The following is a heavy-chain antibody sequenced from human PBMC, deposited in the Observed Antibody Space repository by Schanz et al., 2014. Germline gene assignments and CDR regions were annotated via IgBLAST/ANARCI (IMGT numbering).Heavy chain of an antibody. CDR1: GFTFSTYY. CDR2: ITTGGNT. Sequence: EVQLLESGGGFVQPGGSLRLSCVASGFTFSTYYMNWVRQAPGKGLEWVSSITTGGNTYYRDSVKGRFIVSRDNSKNTLYLEMNRLRVDDTAVYYCSKDKQGSRSDDSWGQGTLVTVSS. J-gene: IGHJ5*01. D-gene: IGHD2-15*01. V-gene: IGHV3-23*01. CDR3: SKDKQGSRSDDS.